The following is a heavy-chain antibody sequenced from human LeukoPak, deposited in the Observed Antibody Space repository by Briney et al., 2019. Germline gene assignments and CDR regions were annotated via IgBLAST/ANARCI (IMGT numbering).Heavy chain of an antibody. Sequence: GGSLRLSCAASGFTFSSYAMSWVRQAPGKGLEWVSAISGSGGSTYYADSVKGRFTISRDSSKNTLYLQMNSLRAEDTAVYYCAKNIAVAGTNYYYGMDVWGKGTTVTVSS. CDR2: ISGSGGST. CDR3: AKNIAVAGTNYYYGMDV. D-gene: IGHD6-19*01. CDR1: GFTFSSYA. J-gene: IGHJ6*04. V-gene: IGHV3-23*01.